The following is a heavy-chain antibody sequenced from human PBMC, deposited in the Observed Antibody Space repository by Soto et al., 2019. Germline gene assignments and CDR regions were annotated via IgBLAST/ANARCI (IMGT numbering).Heavy chain of an antibody. D-gene: IGHD2-8*01. J-gene: IGHJ6*03. CDR1: GYSFTSYW. Sequence: ESLKISCKGSGYSFTSYWIGWVRQMPGKGLDWMCIIYPGVSDTRYSPSFQGQVTISADKSISTAYLQWSSLKASDTAMYYCARLGDCTNGVCTYYYYMDVWGKGTTVTVSS. V-gene: IGHV5-51*01. CDR2: IYPGVSDT. CDR3: ARLGDCTNGVCTYYYYMDV.